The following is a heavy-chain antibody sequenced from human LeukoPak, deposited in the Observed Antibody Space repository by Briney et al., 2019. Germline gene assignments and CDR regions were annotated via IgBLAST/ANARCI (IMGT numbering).Heavy chain of an antibody. D-gene: IGHD1-26*01. J-gene: IGHJ4*02. CDR3: ASRRELLFDY. Sequence: GGSLRLSCAASGFTFSSSAMSWVRQAPGKGLEWVSSISSSSSYIYYADSVKGRFTISRDNAKNSLYLQMNSLRAEDTAVYYCASRRELLFDYWGQGTLVTVSS. V-gene: IGHV3-21*01. CDR2: ISSSSSYI. CDR1: GFTFSSSA.